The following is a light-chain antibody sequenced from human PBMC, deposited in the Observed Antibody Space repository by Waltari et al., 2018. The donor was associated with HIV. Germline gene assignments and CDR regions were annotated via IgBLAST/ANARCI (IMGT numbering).Light chain of an antibody. CDR2: RNN. CDR3: AAWADSLSAVV. CDR1: SSNIGSYY. V-gene: IGLV1-47*01. J-gene: IGLJ2*01. Sequence: QSVLTQPPSASGTPEQRVTISCSGSSSNIGSYYVYWYQQLPGTAPKLLIYRNNQRPSWVPDRFAGSKSGTSASLAISGLRSEDEADYYCAAWADSLSAVVFGGGTKLTVL.